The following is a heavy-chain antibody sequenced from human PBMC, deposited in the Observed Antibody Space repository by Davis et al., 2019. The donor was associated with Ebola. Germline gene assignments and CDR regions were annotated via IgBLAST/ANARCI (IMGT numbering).Heavy chain of an antibody. Sequence: GGSLRLSCSASGFPFISYAIHWVRQAPGKGLEWVSAISGSGGTTYYAGSVKGRFTVSRDNSKKTMYLQMNSLRAEDTAVYYCARSGLSFGVVKYHYGMDVWGKGTTVTVSS. CDR3: ARSGLSFGVVKYHYGMDV. J-gene: IGHJ6*04. V-gene: IGHV3-23*01. CDR2: ISGSGGTT. D-gene: IGHD3-3*01. CDR1: GFPFISYA.